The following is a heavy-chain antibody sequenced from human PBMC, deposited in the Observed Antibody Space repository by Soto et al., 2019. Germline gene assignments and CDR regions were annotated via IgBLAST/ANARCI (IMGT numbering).Heavy chain of an antibody. V-gene: IGHV3-23*01. J-gene: IGHJ6*02. Sequence: EVQLLESGGGLVQPGGSLRLSCAASGFTFSSYAMKWVRQAPGKGLEWVSLIGESGAPTYYADSVKGRFTIPRDNSGRPRFLEMYSLRSEATAFYYVARYIPGVRYYRMDVWGQGTTVTVSS. CDR3: ARYIPGVRYYRMDV. CDR1: GFTFSSYA. D-gene: IGHD2-2*01. CDR2: IGESGAPT.